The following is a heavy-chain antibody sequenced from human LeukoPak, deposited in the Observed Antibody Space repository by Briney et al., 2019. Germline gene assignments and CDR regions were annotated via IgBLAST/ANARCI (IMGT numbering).Heavy chain of an antibody. V-gene: IGHV1-46*01. CDR1: GYTFTNYY. CDR3: ARPSSPKVYYFHY. D-gene: IGHD1-14*01. CDR2: INPSDGST. J-gene: IGHJ4*02. Sequence: ASVKVSCKASGYTFTNYYMHWVQQAPGQGLEWMGLINPSDGSTSYAQKFQGRVTMTRDTSTSTVYMELSSLRSEDTAVYYCARPSSPKVYYFHYWGQGTLVTVSS.